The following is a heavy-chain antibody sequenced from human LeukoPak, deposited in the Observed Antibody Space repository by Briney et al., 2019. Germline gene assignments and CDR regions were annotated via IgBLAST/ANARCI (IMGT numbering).Heavy chain of an antibody. V-gene: IGHV3-23*01. CDR1: GFTFSSYA. J-gene: IGHJ4*02. Sequence: GGSLRLSCAASGFTFSSYAMSWVRQAPGKGLEWVSAISGSGGSTYYADSVKGRFTISRDNSKNTLYLQMNSLRAEDTAVYYCAKDFLWFGELSYYFDYWGQGTLVTVSS. CDR2: ISGSGGST. CDR3: AKDFLWFGELSYYFDY. D-gene: IGHD3-10*01.